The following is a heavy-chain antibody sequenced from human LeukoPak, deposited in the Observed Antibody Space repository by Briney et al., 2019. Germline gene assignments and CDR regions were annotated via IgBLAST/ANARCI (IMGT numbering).Heavy chain of an antibody. CDR3: ARATYYYDSSGYYWVPIDY. Sequence: SETLSLTCTVSGGSVSSGSYYWSWIRLPAGKGMEWIGYMYDSGSTNYNPSLKSRVTISVDTSKNQFSLKLSSVTAADTAVYYCARATYYYDSSGYYWVPIDYWGQGTLVTVSS. J-gene: IGHJ4*02. CDR2: MYDSGST. V-gene: IGHV4-61*01. CDR1: GGSVSSGSYY. D-gene: IGHD3-22*01.